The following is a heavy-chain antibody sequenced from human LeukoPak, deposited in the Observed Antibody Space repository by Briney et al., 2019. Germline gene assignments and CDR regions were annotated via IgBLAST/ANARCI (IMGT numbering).Heavy chain of an antibody. V-gene: IGHV3-74*01. CDR3: ARSGAGGAFDM. CDR2: FYSDGGRT. CDR1: GFTLSSNW. J-gene: IGHJ3*02. Sequence: GGSLRLSCAGSGFTLSSNWMHWVRQAPGKGLVWVARFYSDGGRTNYADSVKGRFTISGDNAKNTLFLQMNSLTAEDTAVYYCARSGAGGAFDMWGRGTMVTVSS. D-gene: IGHD3-10*01.